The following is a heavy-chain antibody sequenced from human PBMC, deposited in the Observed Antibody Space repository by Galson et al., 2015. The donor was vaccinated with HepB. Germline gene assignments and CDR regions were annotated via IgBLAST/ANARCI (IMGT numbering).Heavy chain of an antibody. V-gene: IGHV3-15*07. CDR2: IKSKTDGGTT. J-gene: IGHJ4*02. CDR3: TTRYSGYDLGGGYFDY. CDR1: GFTFSNAW. D-gene: IGHD5-12*01. Sequence: SLRVSCAASGFTFSNAWMNWVRQAPGKGLEWVGRIKSKTDGGTTDYAAPVKGRFTISRDDSKYTLYLQMNSLKTEDTAVYYCTTRYSGYDLGGGYFDYWGQGTLVTVSS.